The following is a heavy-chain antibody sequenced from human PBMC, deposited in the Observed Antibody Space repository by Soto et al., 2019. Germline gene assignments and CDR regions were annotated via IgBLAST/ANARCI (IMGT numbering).Heavy chain of an antibody. Sequence: PGGSLRLSCAASGFTFSSYSMNWVRQAPGKGLEWVSYISSSSSTIYYADSVKGRFTISRDNAKNSLYLQMNSLRDEDTAVYYCAREVAGIRLWELQGWFDPWGQGTLVTVSS. V-gene: IGHV3-48*02. D-gene: IGHD1-26*01. CDR3: AREVAGIRLWELQGWFDP. CDR1: GFTFSSYS. J-gene: IGHJ5*02. CDR2: ISSSSSTI.